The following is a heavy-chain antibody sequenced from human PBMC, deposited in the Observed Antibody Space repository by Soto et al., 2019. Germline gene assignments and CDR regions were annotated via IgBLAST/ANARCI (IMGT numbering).Heavy chain of an antibody. V-gene: IGHV3-23*01. CDR1: GFTFINSA. CDR2: IRGGGDAT. Sequence: EVQLLESGGGLVQPGGSLRLSFAGSGFTFINSAMNWVRQAPGKGLELVSSIRGGGDATFFADSVRGRFTISRDNSKNTVTLQMNSLGVADTAVYYCARKILGSTSRPNYWYFDLWGRGTLVTVSS. J-gene: IGHJ2*01. D-gene: IGHD2-2*01. CDR3: ARKILGSTSRPNYWYFDL.